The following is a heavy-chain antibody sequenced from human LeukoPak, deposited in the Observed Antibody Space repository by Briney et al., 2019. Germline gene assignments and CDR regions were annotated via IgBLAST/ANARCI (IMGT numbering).Heavy chain of an antibody. CDR3: AKGISSSAAPLLFDY. CDR1: GFTFSSYA. Sequence: QTGGSLRLSCAASGFTFSSYAMSWVRQAPGKGLEWVSAISGSGGSTYYADSVKGWFTISRDNSKNTLYLQMNSLRAEDTAVYYCAKGISSSAAPLLFDYWGQGTLVTVSS. J-gene: IGHJ4*02. CDR2: ISGSGGST. V-gene: IGHV3-23*01. D-gene: IGHD6-6*01.